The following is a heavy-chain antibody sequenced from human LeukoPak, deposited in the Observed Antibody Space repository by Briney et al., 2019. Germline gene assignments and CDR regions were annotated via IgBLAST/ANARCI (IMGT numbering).Heavy chain of an antibody. Sequence: ASVKVSCKASGYSFTGHYIHWVRQAPGQGLEWMGWLNPNSGGTKFAQKFQARVTLTRDTSISTAYMELSRLRSDDTAVYYCARSSKDLYYYYYMDVWGKGTTVTVSS. V-gene: IGHV1-2*02. J-gene: IGHJ6*03. D-gene: IGHD2-2*01. CDR1: GYSFTGHY. CDR3: ARSSKDLYYYYYMDV. CDR2: LNPNSGGT.